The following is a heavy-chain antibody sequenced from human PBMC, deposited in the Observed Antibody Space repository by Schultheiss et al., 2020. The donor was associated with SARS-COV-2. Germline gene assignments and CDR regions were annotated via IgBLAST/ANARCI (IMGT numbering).Heavy chain of an antibody. V-gene: IGHV4-61*02. Sequence: SETLSLTCTVSGGSISSSSYYWGWIRQPAGKGLEWIGRIYTSGSTNYNPSLKSRVTISVDTSKNQFSLKLSSVTAADTAVYYCARELVAASNWFDPWGQGTLVTVSS. D-gene: IGHD2-15*01. CDR3: ARELVAASNWFDP. CDR2: IYTSGST. J-gene: IGHJ5*02. CDR1: GGSISSSSYY.